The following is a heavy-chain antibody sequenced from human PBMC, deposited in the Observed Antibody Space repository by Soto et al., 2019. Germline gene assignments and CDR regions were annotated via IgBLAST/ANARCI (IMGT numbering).Heavy chain of an antibody. V-gene: IGHV3-30-3*01. CDR3: ARSVGDAFDI. CDR2: ISYDGSNK. Sequence: VQLVESGGGVVQPGRSLRLSCAASGFTFSSYAMHWVRQAPGKGLEWVAVISYDGSNKYYADSVKGRFTISRDNSKNTLYLQMNSLRAEDTAVYYCARSVGDAFDIWGQGTMVTVSS. CDR1: GFTFSSYA. D-gene: IGHD1-26*01. J-gene: IGHJ3*02.